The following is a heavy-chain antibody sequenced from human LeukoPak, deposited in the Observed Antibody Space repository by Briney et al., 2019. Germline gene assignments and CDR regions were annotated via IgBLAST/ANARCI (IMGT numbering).Heavy chain of an antibody. Sequence: GESLKISCKGSGYSFTTYWIGWVRQMPGKGPEWMGIIYPGDSDIRYSPSFQGQVTISVDKSISTAYLQWSSLKASDTAMYYCARRAYSGYEFDYWGQGTLVTASS. CDR3: ARRAYSGYEFDY. D-gene: IGHD5-12*01. J-gene: IGHJ4*02. V-gene: IGHV5-51*01. CDR1: GYSFTTYW. CDR2: IYPGDSDI.